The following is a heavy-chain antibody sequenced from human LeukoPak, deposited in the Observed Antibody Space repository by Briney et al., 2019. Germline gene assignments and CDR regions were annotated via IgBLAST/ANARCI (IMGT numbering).Heavy chain of an antibody. CDR3: AKGSGSYYDY. CDR2: ISYDGSNK. CDR1: GFTFSSYG. V-gene: IGHV3-30*18. Sequence: PGRSLRPSCAASGFTFSSYGMHWVRQAPGKGLEWVAVISYDGSNKYYADSVKGRFTISRDNSKNTLYLQMNSLRAEDTAVYYCAKGSGSYYDYWGQGTLVTVSS. J-gene: IGHJ4*02. D-gene: IGHD3-10*01.